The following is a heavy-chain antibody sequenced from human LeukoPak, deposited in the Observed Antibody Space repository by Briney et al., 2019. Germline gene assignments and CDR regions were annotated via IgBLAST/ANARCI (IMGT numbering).Heavy chain of an antibody. CDR2: IYYSGST. V-gene: IGHV4-59*11. J-gene: IGHJ5*02. CDR3: ARERIAVAARWFDP. Sequence: SETLSLTCTVPGGSISSHYCSWIRQPPGWGLGWIGYIYYSGSTNYNPSLKSRVNISVDTSKNQFSLKLSSVTAADTAVYYCARERIAVAARWFDPWGQGTLVTVSS. D-gene: IGHD6-19*01. CDR1: GGSISSHY.